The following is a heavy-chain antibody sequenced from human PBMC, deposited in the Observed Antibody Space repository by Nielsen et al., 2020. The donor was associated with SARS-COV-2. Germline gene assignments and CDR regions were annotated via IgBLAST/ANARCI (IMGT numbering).Heavy chain of an antibody. D-gene: IGHD1-14*01. CDR3: VRQPDGFYYYYGMDV. V-gene: IGHV5-10-1*01. CDR1: GYSFTSYW. Sequence: GESLKISCKGSGYSFTSYWISWVRQMPGKGLEWMGRIDPSDSYTNYSPSFQGHVTISADKSISTAYLQWSSLKASDTAMYYCVRQPDGFYYYYGMDVWGQGTTVTVSS. CDR2: IDPSDSYT. J-gene: IGHJ6*02.